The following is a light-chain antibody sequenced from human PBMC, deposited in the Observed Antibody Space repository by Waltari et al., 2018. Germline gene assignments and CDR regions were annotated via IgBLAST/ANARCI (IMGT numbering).Light chain of an antibody. CDR2: WAS. Sequence: DIVMTQSPDSLGVSLGERATINCKSSQSVLYSSNNKDYLAWYQQKPGQRPKLLMYWASTRESGVPDRFSGSGSGTDFTLTISSLQAEDVAVYYCQQYYSTPYTVGQGTKLEIK. CDR1: QSVLYSSNNKDY. V-gene: IGKV4-1*01. J-gene: IGKJ2*01. CDR3: QQYYSTPYT.